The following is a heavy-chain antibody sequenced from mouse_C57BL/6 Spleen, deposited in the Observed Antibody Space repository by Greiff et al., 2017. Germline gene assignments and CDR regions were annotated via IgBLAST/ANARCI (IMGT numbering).Heavy chain of an antibody. CDR2: IYPGDGDT. Sequence: VKLQQSGAELVKPGASVKISCKASGYAFSSYWRNWVKQRPGKGLEWIGQIYPGDGDTNNNGKFKGKATLTADKSSSTAYMQLSSLTAEDSALECCARLGSNPFAYWGQGTLVTFSA. CDR3: ARLGSNPFAY. J-gene: IGHJ3*01. V-gene: IGHV1-80*01. CDR1: GYAFSSYW. D-gene: IGHD2-5*01.